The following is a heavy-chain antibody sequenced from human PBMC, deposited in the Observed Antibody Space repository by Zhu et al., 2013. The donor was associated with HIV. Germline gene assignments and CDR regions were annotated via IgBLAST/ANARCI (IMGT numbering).Heavy chain of an antibody. D-gene: IGHD1-7*01. CDR1: GGTFSSYA. V-gene: IGHV1-69*01. CDR2: IIPVFGTA. J-gene: IGHJ2*01. Sequence: QVQLVQSGAEVKKPGSSVKVSCKASGGTFSSYAISWVRQAPGQGLEWMGGIIPVFGTADYPQKFQGRLTITADESSSTVNMELSSLTSDDTAIYYCARDAGGDGLNYYFHLWGRGTLVTVSS. CDR3: ARDAGGDGLNYYFHL.